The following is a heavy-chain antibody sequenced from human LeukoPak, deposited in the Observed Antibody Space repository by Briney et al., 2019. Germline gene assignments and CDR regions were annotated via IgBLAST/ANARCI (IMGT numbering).Heavy chain of an antibody. CDR1: GFTFSSYA. V-gene: IGHV3-30*07. CDR3: ARNYFFGSGSYFPIDP. J-gene: IGHJ5*02. Sequence: GGSLRLSCAASGFTFSSYAMHWVRQAPGKGLEWVAVIAYDGSRAFYADSVKGRFTISRDNAKNTLYLQMNSLRAEDTAVYYCARNYFFGSGSYFPIDPWGQGTLVTVSS. CDR2: IAYDGSRA. D-gene: IGHD3-10*01.